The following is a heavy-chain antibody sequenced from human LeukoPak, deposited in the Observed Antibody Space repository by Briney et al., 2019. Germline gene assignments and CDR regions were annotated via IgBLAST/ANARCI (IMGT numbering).Heavy chain of an antibody. CDR2: IYYSGST. Sequence: SETLSLTCTVSGGSISSSYWNWIRQPPGKGLEWFGYIYYSGSTNYNPSLKSRVTISVDTSKNQFSLKLSSVTAADTAVYYCATYRSGSMDVWGQGTTVTVSS. D-gene: IGHD3-10*01. CDR3: ATYRSGSMDV. V-gene: IGHV4-59*08. CDR1: GGSISSSY. J-gene: IGHJ6*02.